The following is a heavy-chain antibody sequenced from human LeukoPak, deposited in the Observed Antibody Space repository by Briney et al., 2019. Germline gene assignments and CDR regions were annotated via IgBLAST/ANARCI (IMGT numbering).Heavy chain of an antibody. Sequence: PGGSLRLSCAASGFTFSSYWMSWVRQAPGKGLEWVANIKQDGSEKYYVDSVKGRFTICRDNAKHSLYLQMNSLRAEDTAVYYCARVMITSGGVIVTYYFDYWGQGTLVTVSS. J-gene: IGHJ4*02. CDR2: IKQDGSEK. CDR3: ARVMITSGGVIVTYYFDY. D-gene: IGHD3-16*02. CDR1: GFTFSSYW. V-gene: IGHV3-7*01.